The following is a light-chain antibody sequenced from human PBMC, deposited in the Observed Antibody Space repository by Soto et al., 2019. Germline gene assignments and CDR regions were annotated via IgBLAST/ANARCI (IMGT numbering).Light chain of an antibody. V-gene: IGLV1-47*01. J-gene: IGLJ3*02. Sequence: QSVLTQPPSASGTPGQRVTISCSGNSYNSGSSYVYWFQQFPGTAPKLLIYMDNQRPSGVPDRFSGSKSGTSASLAISGLRSEDEADFYCAAWDNSLRGWVFGGGTKLTGL. CDR1: SYNSGSSY. CDR2: MDN. CDR3: AAWDNSLRGWV.